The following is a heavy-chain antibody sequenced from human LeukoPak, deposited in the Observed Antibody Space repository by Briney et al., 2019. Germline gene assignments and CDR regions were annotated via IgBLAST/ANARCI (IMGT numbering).Heavy chain of an antibody. CDR2: IGISSGNT. Sequence: GGSLRLSCAASGFNFIDYSMNWVRQAPGKGLEWISYIGISSGNTKYADSVKGRFTISRDNAKNSLYLQMNSLRAEDTAVYYCARMGGSGSYYHYYYYGMDVWGQGTTVTVSS. D-gene: IGHD3-10*01. CDR3: ARMGGSGSYYHYYYYGMDV. J-gene: IGHJ6*02. CDR1: GFNFIDYS. V-gene: IGHV3-48*04.